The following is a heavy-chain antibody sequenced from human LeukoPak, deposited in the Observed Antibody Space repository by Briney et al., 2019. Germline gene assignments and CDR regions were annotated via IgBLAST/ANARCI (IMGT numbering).Heavy chain of an antibody. CDR1: GFTFSSYG. CDR3: AKDESAAGHYFDY. CDR2: IWYDGSNK. Sequence: PGGSLRLSCAASGFTFSSYGMHWVRQAPGKGLEWGAVIWYDGSNKYYADSVKGRFTISRDNSKNTLYLQMNSLRAEDTAVYYCAKDESAAGHYFDYWGQGTLVTVSS. V-gene: IGHV3-33*06. J-gene: IGHJ4*02. D-gene: IGHD6-13*01.